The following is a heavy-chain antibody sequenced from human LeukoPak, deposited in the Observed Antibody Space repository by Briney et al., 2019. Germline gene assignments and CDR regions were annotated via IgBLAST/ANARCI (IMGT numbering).Heavy chain of an antibody. CDR1: GFTFDDYA. CDR2: INWNSDSI. D-gene: IGHD3-10*01. CDR3: AKGSAQYYFDS. V-gene: IGHV3-9*01. J-gene: IGHJ4*02. Sequence: GGSLRLSCAVSGFTFDDYAMHWVRQVPGKGLEWVSGINWNSDSIGYADSVKGRFTISRDNSKNTLYLQMNSLRAEDTAFYYCAKGSAQYYFDSWGQGTLVTVSS.